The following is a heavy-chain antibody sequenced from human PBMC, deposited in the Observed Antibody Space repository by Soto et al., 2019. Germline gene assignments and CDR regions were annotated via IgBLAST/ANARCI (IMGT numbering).Heavy chain of an antibody. V-gene: IGHV4-39*01. J-gene: IGHJ5*02. CDR2: IYYSGST. CDR1: GGSISSSSYY. Sequence: PSETLSLTCTVSGGSISSSSYYWGWIRQPPGKGLEWIGSIYYSGSTYYNPSLKSRVTISVDTSKNQFSLKLSSVTAADTAVYYCARHERGYDFWSGYYLSEWFDPWGQGTLVTVSS. CDR3: ARHERGYDFWSGYYLSEWFDP. D-gene: IGHD3-3*01.